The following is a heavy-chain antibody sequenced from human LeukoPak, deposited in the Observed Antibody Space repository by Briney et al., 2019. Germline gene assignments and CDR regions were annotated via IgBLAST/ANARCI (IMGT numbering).Heavy chain of an antibody. CDR2: INPSGGST. D-gene: IGHD3-22*01. J-gene: IGHJ4*02. CDR3: ARGFDSSIYRGLFDY. Sequence: ASVKVSCKAAGYTFTGYYLHWVRQAPGQGLEWMGVINPSGGSTSYAQKFQGRVTMTRDTSTSTVYMELSSLRSEDTAVYYCARGFDSSIYRGLFDYWGQGTLVTVSS. CDR1: GYTFTGYY. V-gene: IGHV1-46*01.